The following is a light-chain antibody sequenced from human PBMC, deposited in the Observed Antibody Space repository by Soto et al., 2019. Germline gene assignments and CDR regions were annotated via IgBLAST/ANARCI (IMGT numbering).Light chain of an antibody. CDR3: QQYNSYPCT. CDR1: QSIGTW. CDR2: DAS. J-gene: IGKJ1*01. Sequence: DIQMTQSPSALSTSVGDRVTITCRASQSIGTWLAWFQQRPGKAPKLLIYDASSLESGVPSRFSGSGSGTEFTLTIGSLQPDDFATYYCQQYNSYPCTFGQGTKVEFK. V-gene: IGKV1-5*01.